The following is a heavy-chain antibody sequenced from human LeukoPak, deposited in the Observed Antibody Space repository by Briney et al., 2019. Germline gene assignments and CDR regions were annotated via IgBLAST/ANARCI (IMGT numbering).Heavy chain of an antibody. V-gene: IGHV3-30*04. J-gene: IGHJ4*02. CDR2: ISYDGSNK. D-gene: IGHD6-19*01. CDR1: GFTFSSYA. CDR3: ARDPDSSGWYRFDY. Sequence: GGSLRLSCAASGFTFSSYAMHWVRQAPGKGLEWVAVISYDGSNKYYADSVKGRFTISRDNSMNTLYLQMNSLRAEDTAVYFCARDPDSSGWYRFDYWGQGTLVTVSS.